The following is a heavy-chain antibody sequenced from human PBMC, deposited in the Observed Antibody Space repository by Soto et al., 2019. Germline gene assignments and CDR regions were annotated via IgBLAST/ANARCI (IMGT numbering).Heavy chain of an antibody. J-gene: IGHJ4*02. CDR3: ARDVIVDAPDYFHY. Sequence: QVQLVESGGGVVQPGRSLRLSCAASGFTLTNCAMHWVRQAPGKGLEWVAVVGSDGIHKYYGGFVKGRFTISRDTSENTVYLQMDRLTSEDTAVYYCARDVIVDAPDYFHYWGQGTLVTVSS. CDR2: VGSDGIHK. CDR1: GFTLTNCA. V-gene: IGHV3-30*01. D-gene: IGHD1-26*01.